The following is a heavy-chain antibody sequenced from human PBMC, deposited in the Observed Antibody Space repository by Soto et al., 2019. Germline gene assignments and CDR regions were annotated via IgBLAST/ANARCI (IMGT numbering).Heavy chain of an antibody. CDR2: IYYSGST. D-gene: IGHD3-16*02. J-gene: IGHJ4*02. Sequence: SETLSLTCTVSGGSISSSSYYWGWIRQPPGKGLEWIGSIYYSGSTYYNPSLKSRVTISVDTSKNQFSLKLSSVTAADTAVYYCARDASQSYIWGSYRYPLFDYWGQGTLVTVSS. V-gene: IGHV4-39*02. CDR1: GGSISSSSYY. CDR3: ARDASQSYIWGSYRYPLFDY.